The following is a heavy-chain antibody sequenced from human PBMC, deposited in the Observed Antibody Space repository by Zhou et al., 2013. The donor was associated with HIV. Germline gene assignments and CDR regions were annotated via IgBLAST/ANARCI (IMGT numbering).Heavy chain of an antibody. CDR3: ARKRGWYPVDY. Sequence: QVQLVQSGAEVKKPGASVTVSCKASGYTFTSYEISWLRQAPGQGLEWMGWISGYNGKTKYAEGLQGRVTMTTDTSTSTAFLEVRSLRTDDTAVYFCARKRGWYPVDYWGQGTLVTVSS. CDR1: GYTFTSYE. D-gene: IGHD6-19*01. J-gene: IGHJ4*02. V-gene: IGHV1-18*01. CDR2: ISGYNGKT.